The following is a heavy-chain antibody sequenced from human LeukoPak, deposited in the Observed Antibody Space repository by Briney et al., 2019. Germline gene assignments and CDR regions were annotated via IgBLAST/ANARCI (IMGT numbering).Heavy chain of an antibody. V-gene: IGHV3-30*03. Sequence: GGSLRLSCAASGFTFSSYGMHWVRQAPGKGLEWVAVISYDGSNKYYADSVKGRFTISRDNSKNTLYLQMNGLRAEDTAVYYCARGFFDAFGIWGQGTMVTVSS. CDR3: ARGFFDAFGI. CDR2: ISYDGSNK. D-gene: IGHD3-3*01. CDR1: GFTFSSYG. J-gene: IGHJ3*02.